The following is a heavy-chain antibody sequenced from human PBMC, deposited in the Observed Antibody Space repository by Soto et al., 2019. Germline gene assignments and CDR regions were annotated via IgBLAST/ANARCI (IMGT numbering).Heavy chain of an antibody. CDR1: GDGVSSNSAA. D-gene: IGHD6-6*01. CDR3: ARDSDGVYSSSSGYYYGMDV. J-gene: IGHJ6*02. CDR2: TYYRSKWYN. V-gene: IGHV6-1*01. Sequence: SQTLSLTCAISGDGVSSNSAAWNWIRQSPSRGLEWLGRTYYRSKWYNDYAVSVKSRITINPDTSKNQFSLQLNSVTPEDTAVYYCARDSDGVYSSSSGYYYGMDVWGQGTTVTVSS.